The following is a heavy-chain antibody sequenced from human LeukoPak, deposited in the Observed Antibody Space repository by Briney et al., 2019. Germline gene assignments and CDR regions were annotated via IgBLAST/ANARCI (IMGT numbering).Heavy chain of an antibody. CDR2: ISSSSSYI. Sequence: GGSLRLSCAASGFTFSNYGMNWVRQAPGKGLEWVSSISSSSSYIYYADSVKGRFTISRDNAKNSLYLQMNSLRAEDTAVYYCARGESHDYGDYVAYWGQGTLVTVSS. D-gene: IGHD4-17*01. V-gene: IGHV3-21*01. CDR1: GFTFSNYG. CDR3: ARGESHDYGDYVAY. J-gene: IGHJ4*02.